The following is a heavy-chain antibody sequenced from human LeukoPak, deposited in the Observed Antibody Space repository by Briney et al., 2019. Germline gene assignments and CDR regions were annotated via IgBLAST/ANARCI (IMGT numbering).Heavy chain of an antibody. J-gene: IGHJ4*02. CDR1: GFTFDDYD. V-gene: IGHV3-9*01. CDR2: ISWDSGSI. Sequence: GGSLRLSCATSGFTFDDYDMHWVRQAPGKGLEWVSGISWDSGSIGYADSVKGRFTISRDNAKNSLYLQMNSLRAEDTALYNCVKDPGNYWGQGTLVTVSS. CDR3: VKDPGNY.